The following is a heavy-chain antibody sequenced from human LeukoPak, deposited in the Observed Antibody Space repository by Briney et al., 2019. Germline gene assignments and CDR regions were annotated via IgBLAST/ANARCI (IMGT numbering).Heavy chain of an antibody. CDR1: GYTFSRYW. V-gene: IGHV3-74*01. CDR3: TTDTFDARDS. J-gene: IGHJ5*01. Sequence: GGSLRLSCAASGYTFSRYWMHWVRQGRGKGLVWVSRINEDGSSTSYAESVRGRFTISRDNAKNTLYLQMNSLRAEDAAVYYCTTDTFDARDSWGQGTLVTVSS. CDR2: INEDGSST.